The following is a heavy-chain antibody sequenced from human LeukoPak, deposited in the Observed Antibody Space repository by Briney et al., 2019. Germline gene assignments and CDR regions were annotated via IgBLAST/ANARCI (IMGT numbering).Heavy chain of an antibody. V-gene: IGHV3-7*01. CDR2: IQQDGSEK. Sequence: GGSLILSCAASGFTFSSYWLSWVRQPPGKGLEWVANIQQDGSEKNYVDSVKGRFTISRDNGKNSLYLQMNSLRAEDTAVYYCARPLLDHGDLFDYWGQGTLVTVSS. CDR1: GFTFSSYW. J-gene: IGHJ4*02. D-gene: IGHD4-17*01. CDR3: ARPLLDHGDLFDY.